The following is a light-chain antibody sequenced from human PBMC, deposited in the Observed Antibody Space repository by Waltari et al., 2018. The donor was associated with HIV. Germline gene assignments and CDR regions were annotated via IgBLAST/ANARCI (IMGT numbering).Light chain of an antibody. Sequence: NFLLTQPPSVSESPGRTTTISCTRSSGSIADNYVQWFQQRPGSAPTSVIYEDNRRPSGVPDRFSGSIDSSSNSAFLTISGLQTEDEADYYCQSYDSNGLILVFGGGTKLTVL. CDR3: QSYDSNGLILV. CDR2: EDN. CDR1: SGSIADNY. V-gene: IGLV6-57*03. J-gene: IGLJ3*02.